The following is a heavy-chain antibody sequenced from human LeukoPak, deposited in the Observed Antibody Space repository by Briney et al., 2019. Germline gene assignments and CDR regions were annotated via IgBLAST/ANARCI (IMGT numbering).Heavy chain of an antibody. CDR2: MNPNSGVT. CDR3: ARGPIYPKSGDYPNYYFDY. Sequence: GASVKVSCKASGYTFTSYDINWVRQATGQGLEWMGWMNPNSGVTGYAQKFQGRVSMTRDTSISTAYMELSSLRSEDTAVYSCARGPIYPKSGDYPNYYFDYWGQGALVTVSS. D-gene: IGHD1-26*01. J-gene: IGHJ4*02. V-gene: IGHV1-8*01. CDR1: GYTFTSYD.